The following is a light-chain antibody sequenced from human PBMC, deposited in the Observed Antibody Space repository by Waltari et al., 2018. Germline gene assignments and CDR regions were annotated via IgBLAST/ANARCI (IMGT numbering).Light chain of an antibody. CDR3: SSYTSSNTQYV. V-gene: IGLV2-14*03. Sequence: QSVLTQPASVSGSPGQSITISCTGTSGDVGGYNYVSWYQQHPGKAPKLIIYDVTVRPSGISNRCSGSKSGNTASLTISGLQAEDEADFYCSSYTSSNTQYVFGTGTKVTVL. CDR1: SGDVGGYNY. J-gene: IGLJ1*01. CDR2: DVT.